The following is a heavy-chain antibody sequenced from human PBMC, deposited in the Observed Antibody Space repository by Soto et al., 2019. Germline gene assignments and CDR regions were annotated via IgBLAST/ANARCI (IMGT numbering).Heavy chain of an antibody. CDR2: ISGYNGQT. D-gene: IGHD5-18*01. CDR3: ARVERKQLWVEGLNAMDV. CDR1: AYTFTSYG. Sequence: QVQLVQSGPEVKKPGASVKVSCKASAYTFTSYGISWVRQAPGQGLEWMGWISGYNGQTNYAQKFRGRVTITTDASTSTAYMELRSLRSDDTATYYCARVERKQLWVEGLNAMDVWGQGTTVTVSS. V-gene: IGHV1-18*01. J-gene: IGHJ6*02.